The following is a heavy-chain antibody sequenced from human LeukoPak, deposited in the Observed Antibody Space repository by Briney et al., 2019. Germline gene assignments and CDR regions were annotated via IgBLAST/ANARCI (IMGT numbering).Heavy chain of an antibody. CDR1: GGSISSGDYY. J-gene: IGHJ4*02. CDR2: IYYSGST. Sequence: PSQTLSLTCTVSGGSISSGDYYWSWIRQPPGKGLEWIGYIYYSGSTYYNPSLKSRVTISVDTSKNQFSLKLSSVTAADTAVYYCARSRPVPKYYFDYWGQGTLVTVSS. V-gene: IGHV4-30-4*01. CDR3: ARSRPVPKYYFDY.